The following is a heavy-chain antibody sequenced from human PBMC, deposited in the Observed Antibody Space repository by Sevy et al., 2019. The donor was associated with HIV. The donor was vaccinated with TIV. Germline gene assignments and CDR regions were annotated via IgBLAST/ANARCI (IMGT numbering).Heavy chain of an antibody. J-gene: IGHJ4*01. CDR1: GFAFSSHA. CDR2: ISYEGTET. D-gene: IGHD6-13*01. Sequence: GGSLRLSCAASGFAFSSHAMHWVRQAPGKGLEWVAVISYEGTETFYAASVEGRFTISRDNPKNMLSLQINSLRPEDTAVYYCARDGGYSIKWYPLYWGQGTLVTVSS. V-gene: IGHV3-30-3*01. CDR3: ARDGGYSIKWYPLY.